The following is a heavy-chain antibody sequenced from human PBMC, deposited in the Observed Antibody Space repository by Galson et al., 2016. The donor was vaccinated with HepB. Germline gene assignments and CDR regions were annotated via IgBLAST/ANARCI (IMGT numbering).Heavy chain of an antibody. D-gene: IGHD5-18*01. CDR1: GDSNKVHY. J-gene: IGHJ2*01. Sequence: ETLSLTCTVSGDSNKVHYRSWIRQPPGKGLEWIGYVHSSGSSFYNPSLRGRVTISVDTSKNHFSLKLDSVTAADTAVYYCARGTLSCTGNSCFYQYFDLWGRGTLVSVSS. V-gene: IGHV4-59*11. CDR3: ARGTLSCTGNSCFYQYFDL. CDR2: VHSSGSS.